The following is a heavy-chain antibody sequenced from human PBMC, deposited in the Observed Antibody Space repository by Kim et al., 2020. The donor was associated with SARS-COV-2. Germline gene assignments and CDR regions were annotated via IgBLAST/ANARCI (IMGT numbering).Heavy chain of an antibody. CDR1: GGSISSYY. Sequence: SETLSLTCTVSGGSISSYYWSWIRQPPGKGLEWIGYIYYSGSTNYNPSLKRRVTISVDTSKNQFSLKLNSVTAADTAVYYCARDQGSSGYSSGWYFSQPSLLGWFDPWGQGTLVTVSS. CDR2: IYYSGST. CDR3: ARDQGSSGYSSGWYFSQPSLLGWFDP. D-gene: IGHD6-19*01. J-gene: IGHJ5*02. V-gene: IGHV4-59*01.